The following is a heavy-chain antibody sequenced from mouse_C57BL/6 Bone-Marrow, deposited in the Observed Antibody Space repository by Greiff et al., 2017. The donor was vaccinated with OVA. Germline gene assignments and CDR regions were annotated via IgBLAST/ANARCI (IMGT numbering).Heavy chain of an antibody. J-gene: IGHJ4*01. CDR3: ARRQLRPSAIDY. Sequence: EVKLMESGGGLVQPGGSLKLSCAASGFTFSDYYMYWVRQTPEKRLEWVAYISNGGGSTYYPDNVKGRFTISGDNAKNTLYLQMSRLKSEDTAMYYCARRQLRPSAIDYWGQGTSVTVSS. CDR2: ISNGGGST. V-gene: IGHV5-12*01. CDR1: GFTFSDYY. D-gene: IGHD3-2*02.